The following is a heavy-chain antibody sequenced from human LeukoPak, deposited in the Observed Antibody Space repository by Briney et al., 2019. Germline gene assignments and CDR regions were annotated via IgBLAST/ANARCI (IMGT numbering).Heavy chain of an antibody. CDR2: INPSGGST. CDR1: GYTFTSYY. J-gene: IGHJ4*02. Sequence: ASVKVSCKASGYTFTSYYMHWVRQAPGQGLEWMGIINPSGGSTSYAQKFQGRVTMTRDTSTSTVYMELSSLRAEDTAVYYCAKDRELDTAMGVFDYWGQGTLVTVSS. D-gene: IGHD5-18*01. V-gene: IGHV1-46*01. CDR3: AKDRELDTAMGVFDY.